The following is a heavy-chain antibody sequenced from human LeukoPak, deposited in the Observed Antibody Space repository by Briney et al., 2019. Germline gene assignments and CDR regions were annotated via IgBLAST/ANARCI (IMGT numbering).Heavy chain of an antibody. CDR1: GYTFTSYD. V-gene: IGHV1-8*03. CDR2: MNHNRGNT. CDR3: ARGGYYYDSSGYNDY. J-gene: IGHJ4*02. D-gene: IGHD3-22*01. Sequence: GASVTVSFTSSGYTFTSYDINWVGQAAGQGGEGMGWMNHNRGNTGYAQKFQGRVTITRNTSISTAYMELSTLRSADTAVYYCARGGYYYDSSGYNDYWGQGTLVTVSS.